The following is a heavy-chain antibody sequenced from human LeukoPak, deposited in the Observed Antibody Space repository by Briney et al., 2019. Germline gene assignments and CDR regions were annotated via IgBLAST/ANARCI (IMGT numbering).Heavy chain of an antibody. V-gene: IGHV4-30-2*01. D-gene: IGHD3-3*01. CDR2: IYHSGSA. Sequence: SETLSLTCTVSGGSFSSDGYCWSWIRQPPGKGLEWIGYIYHSGSADYNPSLKSRVTISVDTSKNQFSLRLSSLTAADTAVYYCFRMESFGVVIRDFWGQGTLVTVSS. CDR1: GGSFSSDGYC. J-gene: IGHJ4*02. CDR3: FRMESFGVVIRDF.